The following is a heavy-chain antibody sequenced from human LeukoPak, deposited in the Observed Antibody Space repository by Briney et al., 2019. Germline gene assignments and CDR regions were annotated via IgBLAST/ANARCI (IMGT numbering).Heavy chain of an antibody. J-gene: IGHJ4*02. D-gene: IGHD6-19*01. V-gene: IGHV1-2*02. Sequence: ASVKVSCMASGYXFTGYYIHWLRQAPGQGLEWLGWINPNSGGTNYAQKFQGRVTLTRDTSISTACMDLSRLRSDDTAVYYCAREAGIHSSGSYWGQGTLVTVSS. CDR1: GYXFTGYY. CDR2: INPNSGGT. CDR3: AREAGIHSSGSY.